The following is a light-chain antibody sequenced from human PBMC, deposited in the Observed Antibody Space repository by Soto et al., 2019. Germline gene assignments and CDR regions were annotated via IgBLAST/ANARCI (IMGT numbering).Light chain of an antibody. CDR3: SSHASGSTLI. J-gene: IGLJ2*01. CDR2: DVS. CDR1: SSDVGAYNH. Sequence: QSVLTQPASVSGSPGQSTTISCTGISSDVGAYNHISWYQQHPGKAPKLLIYDVSNRPSGLSNRFSGSKSGNTASLTIAGLQADDEADYYCSSHASGSTLIFGGGTKVTVL. V-gene: IGLV2-14*03.